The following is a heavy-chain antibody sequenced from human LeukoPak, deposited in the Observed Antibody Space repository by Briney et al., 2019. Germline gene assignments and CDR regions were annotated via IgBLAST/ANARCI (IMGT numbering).Heavy chain of an antibody. CDR1: GFTFSSYE. CDR2: ISTSGSPI. Sequence: GGSLRLSCAASGFTFSSYEMNWVRQAPGKGLEWVSYISTSGSPIYYADSVKGRFTISRDNDKNSLYLQMNSLRAEDTAVYYCARKYCSSTSCLFDYWGQGTLVTVSS. CDR3: ARKYCSSTSCLFDY. D-gene: IGHD2-2*01. J-gene: IGHJ4*02. V-gene: IGHV3-48*03.